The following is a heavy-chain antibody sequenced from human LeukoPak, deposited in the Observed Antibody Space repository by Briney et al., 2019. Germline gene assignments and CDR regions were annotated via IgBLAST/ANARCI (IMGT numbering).Heavy chain of an antibody. J-gene: IGHJ4*02. CDR1: GGTFSSYA. D-gene: IGHD6-19*01. V-gene: IGHV1-69*04. CDR2: IIPILGIA. Sequence: ASVKVSCKASGGTFSSYAISWVRQALGQGLEWMGRIIPILGIANYAQKFQGRVTITADKSTSTAYMELSSLRSEDTAVYYCARFPTWDVAVAGEFDYWGQGTLVTVSS. CDR3: ARFPTWDVAVAGEFDY.